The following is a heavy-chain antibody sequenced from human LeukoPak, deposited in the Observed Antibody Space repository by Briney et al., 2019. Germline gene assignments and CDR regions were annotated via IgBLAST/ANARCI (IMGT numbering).Heavy chain of an antibody. J-gene: IGHJ3*02. CDR3: ARGLPYNDAFDI. D-gene: IGHD4-11*01. Sequence: GGSLRLSCAASGFTFSSYSMNWVRQAPGKGLEWVSSISSSSSYIYYADSVKGRFTISRDNAKNSLSLQMNSLRVEDTAVYYCARGLPYNDAFDIWGQGTMVTVSS. V-gene: IGHV3-21*01. CDR1: GFTFSSYS. CDR2: ISSSSSYI.